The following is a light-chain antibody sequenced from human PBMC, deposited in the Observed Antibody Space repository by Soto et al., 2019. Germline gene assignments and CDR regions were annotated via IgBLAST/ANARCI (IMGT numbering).Light chain of an antibody. Sequence: DIQMTQSPSSLSASVGDRVTITCRASQSVIRYLNWYQQKPGKAPNLLIYAASSLQSGVPSRFSGSGSGTDFTLTISSLQPEDFAIYYCQQSYSTPYAFGQGTNLQIK. CDR3: QQSYSTPYA. V-gene: IGKV1-39*01. CDR1: QSVIRY. CDR2: AAS. J-gene: IGKJ2*01.